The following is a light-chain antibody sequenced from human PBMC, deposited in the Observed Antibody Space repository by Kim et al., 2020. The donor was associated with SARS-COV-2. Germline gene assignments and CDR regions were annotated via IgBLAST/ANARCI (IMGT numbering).Light chain of an antibody. Sequence: SPGERATLSCRASQSIRSNYLAWYQQKLGQAPRLLIHGASSRATGIPDRYSGSGSGTDFTLTISRLEPEDFAVYYCQQYGSSPLTFGGGTKVDIK. CDR2: GAS. CDR1: QSIRSNY. V-gene: IGKV3-20*01. J-gene: IGKJ4*01. CDR3: QQYGSSPLT.